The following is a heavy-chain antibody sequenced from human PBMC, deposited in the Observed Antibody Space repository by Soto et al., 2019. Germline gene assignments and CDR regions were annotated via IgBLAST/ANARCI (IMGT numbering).Heavy chain of an antibody. J-gene: IGHJ4*02. CDR3: ARGSTGYSSSWYRY. CDR1: GGSISSGGYY. Sequence: SETLSLTCTVSGGSISSGGYYWSWIRQHPGKGLEWIGYIYNSGSTNYNPSLKSRVTISVDTSKNQFSLKLSSVTAADTAVYYCARGSTGYSSSWYRYWGQGTLVTVSS. D-gene: IGHD6-13*01. V-gene: IGHV4-61*08. CDR2: IYNSGST.